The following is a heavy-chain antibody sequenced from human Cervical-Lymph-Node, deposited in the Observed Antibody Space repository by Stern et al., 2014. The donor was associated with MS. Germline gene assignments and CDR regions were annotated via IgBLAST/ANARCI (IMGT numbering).Heavy chain of an antibody. Sequence: VQLVESGAEVKKPGASVKVSCKVSGYTLTELSMHWVRQAPGKGLEWMGGFDPEDAESIYAQKFQGRVTMTEDTSTDTAYMELSSLRSEDTAVYYCATNPGVWGSPQFDYWGQGTLVTVSS. CDR2: FDPEDAES. V-gene: IGHV1-24*01. CDR1: GYTLTELS. D-gene: IGHD3-16*01. J-gene: IGHJ4*02. CDR3: ATNPGVWGSPQFDY.